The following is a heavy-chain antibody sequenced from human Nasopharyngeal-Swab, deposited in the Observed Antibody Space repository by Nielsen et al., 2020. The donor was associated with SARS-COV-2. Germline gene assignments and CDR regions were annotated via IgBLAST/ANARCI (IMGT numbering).Heavy chain of an antibody. Sequence: SETLSLTCAVSGGSISSSNWWSWVRQPPGKGLEWIGEIYHSGSTNYNPSLKSRVTISVDKSKNQFSLKLSSVTAADTAAYYCARGGYYGSGSYQNWGQGTLVTVSS. J-gene: IGHJ4*02. V-gene: IGHV4-4*02. CDR3: ARGGYYGSGSYQN. D-gene: IGHD3-10*01. CDR2: IYHSGST. CDR1: GGSISSSNW.